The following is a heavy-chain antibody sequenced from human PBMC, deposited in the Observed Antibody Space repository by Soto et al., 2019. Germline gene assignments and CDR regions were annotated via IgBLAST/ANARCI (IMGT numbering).Heavy chain of an antibody. J-gene: IGHJ6*02. Sequence: PGGSLRLSCVDTGLTFSSFDMNWVRQPTGKGLEWVSSISSSGGSTEYYADSVRGRLTIPRDDAKNSLYLQMNSLRAEDTAVYDVERGASEYRYGQGAYSHYYAMDVWGQGTTVTVSS. CDR3: ERGASEYRYGQGAYSHYYAMDV. V-gene: IGHV3-48*03. CDR1: GLTFSSFD. CDR2: ISSSGGSTE. D-gene: IGHD5-18*01.